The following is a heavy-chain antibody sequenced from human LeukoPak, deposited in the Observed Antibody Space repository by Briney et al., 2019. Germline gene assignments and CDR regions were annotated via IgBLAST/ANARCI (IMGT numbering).Heavy chain of an antibody. D-gene: IGHD3-10*01. CDR1: GFPFSSYG. J-gene: IGHJ4*02. V-gene: IGHV3-33*01. Sequence: QSGGSLRLSCAASGFPFSSYGMHWVRQAPGKGLEWVAVIWYDGGNRYYADSVKGRFTISRDNSKNTLYLEMNSLRAEDTAVYYCVGLGTNYYGLRWGQGTLVTVSS. CDR3: VGLGTNYYGLR. CDR2: IWYDGGNR.